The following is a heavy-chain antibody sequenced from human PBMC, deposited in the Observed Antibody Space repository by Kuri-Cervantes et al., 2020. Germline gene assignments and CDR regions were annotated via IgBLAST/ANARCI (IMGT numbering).Heavy chain of an antibody. CDR1: GFTFSSYW. V-gene: IGHV3-7*01. Sequence: GESLKISCAASGFTFSSYWMSWVRQAPGKGLEWVANIKQDGSEKYYVDSVKGRFTISRDNAKNSLYLQMNSLRAEDTAVYYCARGPDSSGYYPPYFDYWGQGTLVTVSS. J-gene: IGHJ4*02. CDR2: IKQDGSEK. CDR3: ARGPDSSGYYPPYFDY. D-gene: IGHD3-22*01.